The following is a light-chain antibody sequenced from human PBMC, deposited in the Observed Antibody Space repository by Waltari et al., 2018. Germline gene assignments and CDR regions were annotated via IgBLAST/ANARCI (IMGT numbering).Light chain of an antibody. V-gene: IGKV3-15*01. CDR3: QQYNNWPLYT. Sequence: EAMMTQSPATLSLSPGDRATLSCRASTSVSNNGAWFQQNPGQAPSLLIYDASTRATGVPARFSGSGSGTEFTLTISSLQTEDFAVYYCQQYNNWPLYTFGQGTKLEIK. CDR2: DAS. J-gene: IGKJ2*01. CDR1: TSVSNN.